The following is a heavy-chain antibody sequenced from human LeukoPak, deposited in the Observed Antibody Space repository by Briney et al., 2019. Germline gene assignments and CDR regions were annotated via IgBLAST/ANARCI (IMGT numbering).Heavy chain of an antibody. D-gene: IGHD1-26*01. CDR3: ARFRRGTYGNWFDP. CDR2: IYYCWSTNYNPST. CDR1: GGSISIYY. V-gene: IGHV4-59*01. Sequence: SETLSLTCTVSGGSISIYYWRWIRQPPAKGLEWIGYIYYCWSTNYNPSTNYNPSLQSRVTISLDPSKNQFSLRLTSVTAADTAVYYCARFRRGTYGNWFDPWGQGTLVTVSS. J-gene: IGHJ5*02.